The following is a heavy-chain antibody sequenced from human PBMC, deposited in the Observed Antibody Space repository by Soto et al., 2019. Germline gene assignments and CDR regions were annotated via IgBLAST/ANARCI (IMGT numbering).Heavy chain of an antibody. V-gene: IGHV3-21*01. CDR1: GFTFSSYS. D-gene: IGHD2-8*01. CDR2: ISSSSSYI. J-gene: IGHJ6*02. CDR3: GRDRRCIAARRAHYDYYYGMDV. Sequence: PGGSLRLSCAASGFTFSSYSMNWVRQAPGKGLEWVSSISSSSSYIYYADSVKGRFTISRDNAKNSLYLQMNSLRAEDTAVYYCGRDRRCIAARRAHYDYYYGMDVWGQGTTVTVSS.